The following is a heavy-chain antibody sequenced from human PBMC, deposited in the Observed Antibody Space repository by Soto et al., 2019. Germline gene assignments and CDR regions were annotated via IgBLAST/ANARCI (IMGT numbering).Heavy chain of an antibody. CDR1: GDSVSSNSAA. CDR3: ARTIGHFDS. CDR2: TYHRSKLYN. D-gene: IGHD2-15*01. J-gene: IGHJ4*02. Sequence: SQTLSLTCAIPGDSVSSNSAAWNWIRRSTSRGLEWLGRTYHRSKLYNDYALSVKSRIVISPDTSKDQCSLQLNSVTPEDSACYYCARTIGHFDSWGQGTLVTVSS. V-gene: IGHV6-1*01.